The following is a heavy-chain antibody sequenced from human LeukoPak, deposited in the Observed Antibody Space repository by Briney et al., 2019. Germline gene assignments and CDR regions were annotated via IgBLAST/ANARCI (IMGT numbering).Heavy chain of an antibody. D-gene: IGHD3-22*01. CDR2: IIPIFHRT. Sequence: ASVKVSCKASGVTFSNNAINWVRQAPGQGLEWIGRIIPIFHRTNYAQKFQGRVTATTDELTSTAYMELSSLRSEDTAVYYCARDIPGSSGYFNDAFDIWGQGTMVIVSS. V-gene: IGHV1-69*05. CDR3: ARDIPGSSGYFNDAFDI. CDR1: GVTFSNNA. J-gene: IGHJ3*02.